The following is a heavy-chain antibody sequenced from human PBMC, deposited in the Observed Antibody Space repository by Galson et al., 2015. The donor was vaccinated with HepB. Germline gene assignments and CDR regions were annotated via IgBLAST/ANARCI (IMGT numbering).Heavy chain of an antibody. D-gene: IGHD6-19*01. CDR2: IGSKANKYAT. Sequence: SLRLSCAASGFTFSSSAIHWVRQASGKGPEWVGRIGSKANKYATRYVASLKGRFIISRDDSKNTAYPHMNSLKIEDTAVYYCTRLGDLSGYSSAWGQGTLVTVSS. CDR3: TRLGDLSGYSSA. CDR1: GFTFSSSA. J-gene: IGHJ4*02. V-gene: IGHV3-73*01.